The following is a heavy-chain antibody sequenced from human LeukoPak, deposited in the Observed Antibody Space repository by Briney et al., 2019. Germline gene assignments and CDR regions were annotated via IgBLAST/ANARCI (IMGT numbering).Heavy chain of an antibody. D-gene: IGHD3-3*01. J-gene: IGHJ6*04. Sequence: SQTLSLTCAVSGYSISSGYYWGWIRQPPGKGLEWIGSIYHSGSTYYNPSLKSRVTISVDTSKNQFSLKLSSVTAADTAVYYCARCPEITIFGEGMDVWGKGTTVTVSS. CDR1: GYSISSGYY. V-gene: IGHV4-38-2*01. CDR3: ARCPEITIFGEGMDV. CDR2: IYHSGST.